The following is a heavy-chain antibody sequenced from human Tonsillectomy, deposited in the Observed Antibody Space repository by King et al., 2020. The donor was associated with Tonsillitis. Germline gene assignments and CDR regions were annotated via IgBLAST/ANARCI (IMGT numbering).Heavy chain of an antibody. Sequence: QLVQSGAEVKKPGEALRISCKGSGYSFLSYWISVVRQVPWKGLEWMGWIERKDSYTTYSPSFQGHVTISADKSISTAYLQWSSLKASDTAMYYCARHDIGFGVDDYWGQGTLVTVSS. CDR3: ARHDIGFGVDDY. V-gene: IGHV5-10-1*03. CDR1: GYSFLSYW. CDR2: IERKDSYT. J-gene: IGHJ4*02. D-gene: IGHD3-3*01.